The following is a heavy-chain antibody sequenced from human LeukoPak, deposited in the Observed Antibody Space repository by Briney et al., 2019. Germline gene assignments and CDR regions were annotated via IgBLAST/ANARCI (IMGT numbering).Heavy chain of an antibody. V-gene: IGHV4-4*02. CDR3: ARVGYSSGWSALGAFDI. Sequence: SGTLSLTCAVSGGSISSSNWWSWVRQPPGKGLEWIGEIYHSGSTYYNPSLKSRVTISVDTSKNQFSLKLSSVTAADTAVYYCARVGYSSGWSALGAFDIWGQGTMVTVSS. J-gene: IGHJ3*02. CDR1: GGSISSSNW. D-gene: IGHD6-19*01. CDR2: IYHSGST.